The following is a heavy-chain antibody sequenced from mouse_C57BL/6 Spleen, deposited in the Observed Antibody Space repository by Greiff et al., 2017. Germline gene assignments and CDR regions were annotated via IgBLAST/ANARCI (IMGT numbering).Heavy chain of an antibody. J-gene: IGHJ4*01. D-gene: IGHD1-1*01. CDR2: IYPGSGST. V-gene: IGHV1-55*01. CDR1: GYTFTSYW. CDR3: AREERYYYYGSSLYAMDY. Sequence: VQLQQPGAELVKPGASVKMSCKASGYTFTSYWITWVKQRPGQGLEWIGDIYPGSGSTNYNEKFKSKATLTVDTSSSTAYMQLSSLTSEDSAVYYCAREERYYYYGSSLYAMDYWGQGTSVTVSS.